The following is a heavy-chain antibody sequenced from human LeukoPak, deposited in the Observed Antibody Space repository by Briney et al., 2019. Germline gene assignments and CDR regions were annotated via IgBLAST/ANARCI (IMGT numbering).Heavy chain of an antibody. V-gene: IGHV3-23*01. J-gene: IGHJ3*02. CDR3: AKVGGLCVKYCTNGVCYDAVDI. D-gene: IGHD2-8*01. CDR1: GFTFSSCA. CDR2: ISGSGGST. Sequence: PGGSLRLSCAASGFTFSSCAMSWVRPAPGKGLEWVSAISGSGGSTYYADSVKGRFTISRDNSKNTLYLQMSSLRAEDRGVYYCAKVGGLCVKYCTNGVCYDAVDIWGQGTMVTVSS.